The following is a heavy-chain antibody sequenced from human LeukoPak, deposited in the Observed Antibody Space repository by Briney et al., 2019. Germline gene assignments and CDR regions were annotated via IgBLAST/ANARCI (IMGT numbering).Heavy chain of an antibody. CDR1: GYTFTSYG. J-gene: IGHJ4*02. V-gene: IGHV1-18*01. CDR3: ARDRYDFWSGYPKSSYYFDY. CDR2: ISAYNGNT. Sequence: ASVKVSCKASGYTFTSYGISWVRQAPGQGLEWMGWISAYNGNTNYAQKLQGRVTMTTDTSTSTAYMELRSLRSDDTAVYYCARDRYDFWSGYPKSSYYFDYWAREPWSPSPQ. D-gene: IGHD3-3*01.